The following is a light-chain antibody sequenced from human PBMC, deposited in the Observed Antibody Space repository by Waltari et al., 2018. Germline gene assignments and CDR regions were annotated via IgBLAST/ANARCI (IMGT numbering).Light chain of an antibody. CDR2: RAS. J-gene: IGKJ1*01. CDR3: QHHISAPPWT. Sequence: DIQMTQSPSSLSASVGDRVTITCRASQDISIWLAWYQQKPGKAPKLLIYRASSLQSGVPSRFSGTGSGTDFTLTISSLQPEDFAIYYCQHHISAPPWTFGQGTKVEIK. CDR1: QDISIW. V-gene: IGKV1-12*01.